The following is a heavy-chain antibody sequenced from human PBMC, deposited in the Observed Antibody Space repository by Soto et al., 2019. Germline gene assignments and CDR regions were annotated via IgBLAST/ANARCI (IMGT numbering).Heavy chain of an antibody. CDR1: GFTFTNYA. J-gene: IGHJ4*02. Sequence: EVQLLEFGGGLVQPGGSLRLSCAASGFTFTNYAMTWLRQAPGRGLEWVSVISAGGDSPYYADSVKGRFTISRDNSKNTVYLQMNSLRVEDTAVYYCAKDRTRRGSYYFDYWGQGTLVTVSS. CDR3: AKDRTRRGSYYFDY. D-gene: IGHD1-26*01. V-gene: IGHV3-23*01. CDR2: ISAGGDSP.